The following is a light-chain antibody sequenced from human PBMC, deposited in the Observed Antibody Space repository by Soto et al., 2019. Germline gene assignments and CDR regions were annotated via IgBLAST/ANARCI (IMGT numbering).Light chain of an antibody. CDR1: QSVSSN. Sequence: EIVMTQSPATLSLTPGERATLSCRASQSVSSNLAWYQQKPGQAPRLLIHGASTRATGIPDRFSGSGSGTDFTLTISRLEPEDFAVYYCQQYGSSITFGQGTRLEIK. CDR3: QQYGSSIT. V-gene: IGKV3-20*01. CDR2: GAS. J-gene: IGKJ5*01.